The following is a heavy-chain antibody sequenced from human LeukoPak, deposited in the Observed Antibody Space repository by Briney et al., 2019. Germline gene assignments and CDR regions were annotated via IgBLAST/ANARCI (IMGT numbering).Heavy chain of an antibody. Sequence: SETLSLTCTVSGGXISSGGYYWSWIRQHPGKGLEWIGYIYDSGSTYYNPSLKSRVTISVDTSKNQFSLKLSSVTAADTAVYYCARGRSSDYWGQGTLVTVSS. CDR2: IYDSGST. D-gene: IGHD6-6*01. J-gene: IGHJ4*02. V-gene: IGHV4-31*03. CDR1: GGXISSGGYY. CDR3: ARGRSSDY.